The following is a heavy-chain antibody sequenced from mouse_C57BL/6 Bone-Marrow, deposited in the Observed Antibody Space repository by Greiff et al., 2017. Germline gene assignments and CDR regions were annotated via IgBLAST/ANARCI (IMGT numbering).Heavy chain of an antibody. CDR1: GYTFTSYW. J-gene: IGHJ4*01. CDR3: ARWNYYGSSYVDAMDY. D-gene: IGHD1-1*01. CDR2: IHPNSGST. Sequence: QVQLQQPGAELVKPGASVKLSCKASGYTFTSYWMHWVKQRPGQGLEWIGMIHPNSGSTNYNEKFKSKATLTVDKSSSTAYMQLSILTSEDSAVYYCARWNYYGSSYVDAMDYWGQGTSVTVSS. V-gene: IGHV1-64*01.